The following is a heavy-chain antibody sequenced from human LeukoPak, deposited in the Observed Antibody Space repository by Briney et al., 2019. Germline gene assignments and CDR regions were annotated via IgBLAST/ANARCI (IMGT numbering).Heavy chain of an antibody. CDR3: ATDVVVVAGRLDY. V-gene: IGHV1-69*05. Sequence: GSSVKVSCKASGGTFSSYAISWVRQAPGQGLEWMGGIIPIFGTANYAQKFQGRVTITTDESTSTAYMELSSLRAEDTAVYYCATDVVVVAGRLDYWGQGTLVTVSS. CDR1: GGTFSSYA. CDR2: IIPIFGTA. D-gene: IGHD2-15*01. J-gene: IGHJ4*02.